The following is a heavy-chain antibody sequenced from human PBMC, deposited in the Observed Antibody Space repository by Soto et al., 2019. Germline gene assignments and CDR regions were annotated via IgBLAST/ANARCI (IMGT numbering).Heavy chain of an antibody. V-gene: IGHV1-18*04. CDR3: ARGDTGGELHTIPPPDY. CDR1: GYTFTSYG. CDR2: ISAYNGNT. D-gene: IGHD1-26*01. Sequence: QVQLVQSGAEVKKPGASVKVSCKASGYTFTSYGISWVRHAPGQGLEWMGWISAYNGNTNYAQKLQGRVTMTTDTSTSTAYMELRSLRSDDTAVYYCARGDTGGELHTIPPPDYWGQGTLVTVSS. J-gene: IGHJ4*02.